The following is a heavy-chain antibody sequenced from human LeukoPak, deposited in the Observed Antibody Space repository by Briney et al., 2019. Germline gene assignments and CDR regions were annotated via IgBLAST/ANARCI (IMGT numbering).Heavy chain of an antibody. V-gene: IGHV1-3*03. CDR1: GYTLTGYY. J-gene: IGHJ4*02. D-gene: IGHD2-2*02. Sequence: RASVKVSCKASGYTLTGYYMHWMRQAPGQSLEWMGWINPGNGDTKYSQEFQGRVTITRDTSASTAYMELSSLRFDDMAVYYCTLYNYWGQGTLVTVSS. CDR3: TLYNY. CDR2: INPGNGDT.